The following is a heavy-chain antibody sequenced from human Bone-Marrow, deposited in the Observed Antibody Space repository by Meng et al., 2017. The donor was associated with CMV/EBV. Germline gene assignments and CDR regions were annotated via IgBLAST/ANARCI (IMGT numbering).Heavy chain of an antibody. CDR3: ARESAWYSYGYGDYYYGMDV. D-gene: IGHD5-18*01. V-gene: IGHV3-7*01. CDR2: IKQDGSEK. CDR1: GFTLGSYW. Sequence: GESLKISCAASGFTLGSYWMSWVRQAPGKGLEWVANIKQDGSEKYYVDSVKGRFTISRDNAKNSLYLQMNSLRAEDTAVYYCARESAWYSYGYGDYYYGMDVWGQGTTVTRLL. J-gene: IGHJ6*02.